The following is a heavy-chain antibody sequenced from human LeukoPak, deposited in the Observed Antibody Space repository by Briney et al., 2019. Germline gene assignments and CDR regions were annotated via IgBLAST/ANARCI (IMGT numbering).Heavy chain of an antibody. V-gene: IGHV4-59*08. CDR2: IYYSGST. CDR1: GGSISSYY. Sequence: SETLSLTCTVSGGSISSYYWTWIRQPPGKGLEWIGYIYYSGSTNYNPSLKSRVTISVDTSKNQFSLKLSSVTAADTAVYYCARVRITGTTSAFDIWGQGTMVTVSS. D-gene: IGHD1-7*01. J-gene: IGHJ3*02. CDR3: ARVRITGTTSAFDI.